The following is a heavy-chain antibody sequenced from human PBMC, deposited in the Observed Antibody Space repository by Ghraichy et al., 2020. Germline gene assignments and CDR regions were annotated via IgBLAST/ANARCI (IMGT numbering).Heavy chain of an antibody. J-gene: IGHJ4*02. Sequence: GGSLRLSCSASGFTFSSYAMHWVRQAPGQGLEYVSAISSNGGSTYYADSVKGRFTISRDNSKNTLYLQMSSLRAEDTAVYYCVKAGGTWGLVDWGQGTLVTVSS. D-gene: IGHD7-27*01. CDR2: ISSNGGST. CDR3: VKAGGTWGLVD. V-gene: IGHV3-64D*09. CDR1: GFTFSSYA.